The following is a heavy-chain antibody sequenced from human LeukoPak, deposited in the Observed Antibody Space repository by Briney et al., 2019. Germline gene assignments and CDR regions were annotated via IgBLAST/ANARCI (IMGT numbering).Heavy chain of an antibody. V-gene: IGHV4-4*07. CDR3: ARHYAGYSYGYFDY. Sequence: PSETLSLTCTVSGGSIRSYYWSWIRQPAGKGLEWIGRIYSSGSTNYNPSLKSRVTISVDTSKNQFSLKLSSVTAADTAVYYCARHYAGYSYGYFDYWGQGTLVTVSS. D-gene: IGHD5-18*01. J-gene: IGHJ4*02. CDR2: IYSSGST. CDR1: GGSIRSYY.